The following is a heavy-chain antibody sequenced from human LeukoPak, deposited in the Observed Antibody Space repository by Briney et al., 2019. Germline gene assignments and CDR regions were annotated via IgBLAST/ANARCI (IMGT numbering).Heavy chain of an antibody. CDR1: GFTFSSYA. D-gene: IGHD6-13*01. J-gene: IGHJ4*02. V-gene: IGHV3-30*18. CDR3: AKDPRTAAAYYFDY. CDR2: ISRDGRDK. Sequence: GRSLRLSCVAPGFTFSSYAMHWVRQAPGKGLEWVAVISRDGRDKHHADSVKGRFTISRDNSKNTLYLQMDSLRAEDTAVYFCAKDPRTAAAYYFDYWGQGILVTVSS.